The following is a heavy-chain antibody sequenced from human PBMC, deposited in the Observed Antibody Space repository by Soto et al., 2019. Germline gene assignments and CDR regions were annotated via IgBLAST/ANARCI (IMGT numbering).Heavy chain of an antibody. CDR3: ASRYSSGWDLFDY. J-gene: IGHJ4*02. CDR1: GFTVSSNY. V-gene: IGHV3-53*01. D-gene: IGHD6-19*01. Sequence: PGGSLRLSCAASGFTVSSNYMSWVRQAPGKGLEWVSVIYSGGSTYYADSVKGRFTISRDNSKNTLYLQMNSLRAEDTAVYYCASRYSSGWDLFDYWGQGTLVTVSS. CDR2: IYSGGST.